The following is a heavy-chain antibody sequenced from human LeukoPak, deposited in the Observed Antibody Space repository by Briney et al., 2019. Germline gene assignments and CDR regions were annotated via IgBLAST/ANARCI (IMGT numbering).Heavy chain of an antibody. Sequence: KTGGSLRLSCAASGFTFSDYYMSWIRQAPGKGVEWVSYISSSGTTIYYADSVKGRFTISRDNSKNTLYLQMNSLRAEDTAVYYCAKDRYDSSGYYYVRDQGDAFDIWGQGTMVTVSS. V-gene: IGHV3-11*01. CDR1: GFTFSDYY. D-gene: IGHD3-22*01. CDR3: AKDRYDSSGYYYVRDQGDAFDI. J-gene: IGHJ3*02. CDR2: ISSSGTTI.